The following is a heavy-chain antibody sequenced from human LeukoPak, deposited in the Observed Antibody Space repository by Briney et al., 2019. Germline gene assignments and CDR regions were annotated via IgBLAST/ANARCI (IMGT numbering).Heavy chain of an antibody. D-gene: IGHD2-21*01. Sequence: GGSLRLSCAASGFTFSNYAMSWVRQAPGKGLEWVSSLSDNGGSPYYADSVKGRFTISRDNSKNTLYLHMNSLRVADTAVYYCAKDPETYSSRWFDSWGQGTLVTVSS. V-gene: IGHV3-23*01. CDR3: AKDPETYSSRWFDS. CDR1: GFTFSNYA. CDR2: LSDNGGSP. J-gene: IGHJ5*01.